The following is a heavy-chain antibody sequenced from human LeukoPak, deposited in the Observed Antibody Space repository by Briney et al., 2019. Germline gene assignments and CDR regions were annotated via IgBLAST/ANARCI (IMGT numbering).Heavy chain of an antibody. CDR3: ATGSTSRHLFDY. Sequence: GGSLTLSCAVSGLTFSNAYMSWVRQPPAKGLEWVGRIKNKTDGETTDYVAPVKGRFTISRDDSKNTVYLQMNSLKTEDTAVYYCATGSTSRHLFDYWGQGTLVTVSS. J-gene: IGHJ4*02. CDR2: IKNKTDGETT. V-gene: IGHV3-15*01. CDR1: GLTFSNAY.